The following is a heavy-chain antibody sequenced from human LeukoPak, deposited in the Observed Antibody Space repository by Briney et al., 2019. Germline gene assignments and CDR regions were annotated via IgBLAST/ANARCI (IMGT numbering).Heavy chain of an antibody. D-gene: IGHD1-26*01. CDR1: GFSFSSYA. J-gene: IGHJ4*02. Sequence: AGSLTLSCAASGFSFSSYAMSWVSQAPGKGLEWVSAISGSGGSTYYADSVKGRFTISKDNSKNTLHLQMNSLRAEDTAVYYCAPPPIIAGATTSDYWGQGTLVTVSS. CDR2: ISGSGGST. V-gene: IGHV3-23*01. CDR3: APPPIIAGATTSDY.